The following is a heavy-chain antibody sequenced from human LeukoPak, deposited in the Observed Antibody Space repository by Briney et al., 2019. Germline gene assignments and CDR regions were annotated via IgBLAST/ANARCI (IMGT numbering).Heavy chain of an antibody. Sequence: ASVTLSFTASGYTFTIYYMHWVRQAPGQGLEWMGIINPSGGSTSYAQKFQGRVTMTRDMSTSTVYMELSSLRPEDTAVYYCAREKADYYDSSGPSGTYYFDYWGQGTLVTVSP. V-gene: IGHV1-46*01. D-gene: IGHD3-22*01. CDR2: INPSGGST. CDR1: GYTFTIYY. CDR3: AREKADYYDSSGPSGTYYFDY. J-gene: IGHJ4*02.